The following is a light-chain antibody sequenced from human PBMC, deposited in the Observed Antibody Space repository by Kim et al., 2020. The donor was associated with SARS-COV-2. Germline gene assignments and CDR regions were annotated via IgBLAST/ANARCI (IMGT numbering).Light chain of an antibody. Sequence: QSALTQPASVSGSPGQSITISCTGTSSDVGGYNSVSWYQQYPGKAPKLMIYDVNNRPSGVSNRFSGSKSVNTASLTISGLQAEDEADYYCSSYTSSSTLAYVFGTGTKV. CDR1: SSDVGGYNS. CDR3: SSYTSSSTLAYV. CDR2: DVN. V-gene: IGLV2-14*01. J-gene: IGLJ1*01.